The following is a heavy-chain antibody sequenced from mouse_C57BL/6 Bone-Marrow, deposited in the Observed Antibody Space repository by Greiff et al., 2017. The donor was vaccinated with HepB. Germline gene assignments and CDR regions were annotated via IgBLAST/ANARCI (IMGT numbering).Heavy chain of an antibody. J-gene: IGHJ3*01. CDR3: ARDGDGPWFAY. V-gene: IGHV1-4*01. CDR2: INPSSGYT. CDR1: GYTFTSYT. D-gene: IGHD2-3*01. Sequence: VKLMESGAELARPGASVKMSCKASGYTFTSYTMHWVKQRPGQGLEWIGYINPSSGYTKYNQKFKDKATLTADKSSSTAYMQLSSLTSEDSAVYYCARDGDGPWFAYWGQGTLVTVSA.